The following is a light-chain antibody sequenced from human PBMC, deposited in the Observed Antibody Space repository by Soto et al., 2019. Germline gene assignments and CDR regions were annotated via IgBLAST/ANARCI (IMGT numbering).Light chain of an antibody. CDR3: ASHAGRKNII. CDR1: SSDIGGYNY. Sequence: QSALTQAPSASGSPGQSVTISCTGTSSDIGGYNYVSWYQQHPGKAPKLMIYEVNKRPSGVPDRFSGSKSGNTASLTVSGLQAEDEADYYCASHAGRKNIIFGGGTKLTVL. V-gene: IGLV2-8*01. J-gene: IGLJ2*01. CDR2: EVN.